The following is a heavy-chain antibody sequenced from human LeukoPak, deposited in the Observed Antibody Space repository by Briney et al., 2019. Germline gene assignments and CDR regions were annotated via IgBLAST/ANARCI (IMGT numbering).Heavy chain of an antibody. J-gene: IGHJ4*02. Sequence: GGSLRLSCAASGFTFSSYEMNWVRQTPGKGLEWLSYISSSGGTIYYADSVKGRFTISRDNAKSSLYLQMNSLRAEDTAVYYCARDSRQQLFDYWGQGTLVTVSS. CDR3: ARDSRQQLFDY. CDR2: ISSSGGTI. D-gene: IGHD4-11*01. V-gene: IGHV3-48*03. CDR1: GFTFSSYE.